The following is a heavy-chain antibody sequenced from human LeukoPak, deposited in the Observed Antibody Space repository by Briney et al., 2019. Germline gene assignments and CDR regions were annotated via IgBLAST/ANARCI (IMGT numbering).Heavy chain of an antibody. CDR3: ARLVWFGDSNIDH. D-gene: IGHD3-10*01. J-gene: IGHJ4*02. CDR1: GFTFSSYS. Sequence: PGGSLSLSCAASGFTFSSYSMNWVRPAPGKGLEWVSSISTSSSYIYYADSVKGRFTISRDNAKNSLYLQMNSLRAEATAVYYCARLVWFGDSNIDHWGQGTLVTVSS. CDR2: ISTSSSYI. V-gene: IGHV3-21*01.